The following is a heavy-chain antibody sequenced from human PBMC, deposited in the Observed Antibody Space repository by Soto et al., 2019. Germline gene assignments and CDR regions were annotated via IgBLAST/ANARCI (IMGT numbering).Heavy chain of an antibody. V-gene: IGHV3-21*01. D-gene: IGHD3-10*01. J-gene: IGHJ3*02. CDR2: ISSSSSYI. CDR3: SRSMVRGVIIDAFDI. CDR1: GFTFSSYG. Sequence: EVQLVESGGGLVKPGGSLRLSCAASGFTFSSYGMNWVRQAPGKGLEWVSSISSSSSYIYYADSVKGRFTISRDNAKNSLYLQMNSFRAEDTAAYYGSRSMVRGVIIDAFDIWGQGTMVTVSS.